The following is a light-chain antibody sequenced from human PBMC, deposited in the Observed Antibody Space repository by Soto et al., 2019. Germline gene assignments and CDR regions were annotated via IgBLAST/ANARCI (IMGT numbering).Light chain of an antibody. CDR3: QQRSNCVFT. V-gene: IGKV3-11*01. CDR1: QSVSSY. Sequence: EIVLTQSPSTLSLSPGERATLSCRASQSVSSYLAWYQQKPGQAPKLLIYDASNIDTGIPARFSGSGAGTDFSLTISSIEPEDFAAYYYQQRSNCVFTFGPGTKVDIK. CDR2: DAS. J-gene: IGKJ3*01.